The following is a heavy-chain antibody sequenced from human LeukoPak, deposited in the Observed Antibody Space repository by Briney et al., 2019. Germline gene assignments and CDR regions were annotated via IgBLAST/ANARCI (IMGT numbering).Heavy chain of an antibody. CDR1: RFTLRCYY. Sequence: GGSLRLSCAASRFTLRCYYMSWVRQAPGKGLEWVSVIYSDGRTYYADSVKGRFTISRDNSKNTLYLQMKSVRAEDTAVYYCGRGPGGTQAGSGFVDYWGQGTLVTVSS. D-gene: IGHD3-3*01. V-gene: IGHV3-53*01. J-gene: IGHJ4*02. CDR3: GRGPGGTQAGSGFVDY. CDR2: IYSDGRT.